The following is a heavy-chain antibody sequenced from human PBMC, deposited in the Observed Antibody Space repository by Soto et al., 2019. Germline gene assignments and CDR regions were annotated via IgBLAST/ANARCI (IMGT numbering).Heavy chain of an antibody. CDR1: GYTFTSYD. J-gene: IGHJ5*02. V-gene: IGHV1-8*01. CDR2: MNPSTGNT. D-gene: IGHD6-19*01. Sequence: QVQLVQSGAEVKKPGASVKVSCKASGYTFTSYDIIWVRQATGQGLEWMGWMNPSTGNTDSAEKFQGRLTMTRNTAISTVYMDLSGMSFEDTAVYYCARGRIIVAGGFDPWGQGTLVTVSS. CDR3: ARGRIIVAGGFDP.